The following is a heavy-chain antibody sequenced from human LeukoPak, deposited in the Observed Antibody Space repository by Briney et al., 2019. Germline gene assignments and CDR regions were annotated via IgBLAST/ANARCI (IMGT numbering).Heavy chain of an antibody. J-gene: IGHJ4*02. CDR1: GFTLSNYN. D-gene: IGHD3-10*01. CDR2: ISTSSSYI. Sequence: GGSLRLSCAASGFTLSNYNMNWVRQAPGKGLEWVSSISTSSSYIYYADSVKGRFTISRDNAKNSLYLQMNSLRAEDTAVYYCARVDPGSYLMFYYVDFWGQGTLVTVSS. CDR3: ARVDPGSYLMFYYVDF. V-gene: IGHV3-21*01.